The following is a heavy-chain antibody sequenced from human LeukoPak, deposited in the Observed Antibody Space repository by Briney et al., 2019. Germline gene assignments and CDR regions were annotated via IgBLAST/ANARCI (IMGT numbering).Heavy chain of an antibody. CDR2: IYYSGNT. CDR1: GGSISSYY. CDR3: ARTGDYYYYYGMDV. V-gene: IGHV4-59*01. J-gene: IGHJ6*02. Sequence: PSETLSLTCTVSGGSISSYYWSWIRQSPGKGLEWIGYIYYSGNTNHNPSLKSRVTVSVDTSKNQFSLKLSSVTAADTAVYYCARTGDYYYYYGMDVWGQGTTVTVSS.